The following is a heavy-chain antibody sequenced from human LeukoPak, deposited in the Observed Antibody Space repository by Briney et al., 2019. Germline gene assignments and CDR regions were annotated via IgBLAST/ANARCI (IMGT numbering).Heavy chain of an antibody. CDR2: INSDGSST. D-gene: IGHD2-2*01. J-gene: IGHJ5*02. V-gene: IGHV3-74*01. CDR3: ARGSAYCSTSCYNWFDP. Sequence: PGGSLRLSCAASGFTFSSYWMHWVRQAPGKGLVWVSRINSDGSSTSYADSVKGRFTISRDNAKNTLYLQMNSLRAEDTAVYYCARGSAYCSTSCYNWFDPWGQGTLVTVSS. CDR1: GFTFSSYW.